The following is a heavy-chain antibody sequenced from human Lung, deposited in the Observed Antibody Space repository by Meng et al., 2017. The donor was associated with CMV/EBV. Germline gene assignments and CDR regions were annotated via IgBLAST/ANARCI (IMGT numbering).Heavy chain of an antibody. Sequence: GEXXKISCAASGFTFSTYPMIWVRQAPGKGLEWVSSISSSSYYIFYGDSVKGRFTVSRDNAKNSLFLQMNSLRAEDTAVYYCARAKDCSSTTCYGDYWGQGTLVTVSS. CDR3: ARAKDCSSTTCYGDY. J-gene: IGHJ4*02. CDR1: GFTFSTYP. V-gene: IGHV3-21*01. CDR2: ISSSSYYI. D-gene: IGHD2-2*01.